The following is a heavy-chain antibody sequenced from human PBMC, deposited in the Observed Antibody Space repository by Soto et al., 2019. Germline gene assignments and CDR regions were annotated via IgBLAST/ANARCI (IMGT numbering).Heavy chain of an antibody. CDR3: ARGRYGEY. Sequence: QVHLVQSGAEVKKPGASVKVSCQGSGYAFTTYGITWVRQAPGQGLERMGWISAHNGNTNYAQKLQGRGTVTRDTSTSTAYMELRSPRYDDTAVYYCARGRYGEYWGQGALVTVSS. D-gene: IGHD3-10*01. CDR2: ISAHNGNT. V-gene: IGHV1-18*01. CDR1: GYAFTTYG. J-gene: IGHJ4*02.